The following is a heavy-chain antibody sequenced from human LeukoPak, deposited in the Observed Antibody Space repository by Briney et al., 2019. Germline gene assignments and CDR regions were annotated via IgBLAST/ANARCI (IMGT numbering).Heavy chain of an antibody. CDR1: GGSISSCSYY. V-gene: IGHV4-61*02. CDR2: IYTSGST. J-gene: IGHJ4*02. Sequence: SQTLSLTCTVSGGSISSCSYYWSWIRQPAGKGLEWIGRIYTSGSTNYNPSLKSRVTISVDTSKNQFSLKLSSVTAADTAVYYCARSGYYYDSSGYYYNYFDYWGQGTLVTVSS. D-gene: IGHD3-22*01. CDR3: ARSGYYYDSSGYYYNYFDY.